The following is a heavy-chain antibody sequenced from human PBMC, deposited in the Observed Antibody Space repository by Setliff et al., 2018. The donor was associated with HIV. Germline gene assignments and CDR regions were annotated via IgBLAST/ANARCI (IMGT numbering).Heavy chain of an antibody. Sequence: RPGGSLRLSCEASGFTFDDFGMTWVRQRPGKGLEWVSGINWNGAITDYADSVKGRFTISRDNAKNSLHLQMNSLRAEDAAFYYCAREAYDVLTPHAHIDYWGQGVLVTVSS. D-gene: IGHD3-9*01. CDR1: GFTFDDFG. J-gene: IGHJ4*02. CDR2: INWNGAIT. V-gene: IGHV3-20*04. CDR3: AREAYDVLTPHAHIDY.